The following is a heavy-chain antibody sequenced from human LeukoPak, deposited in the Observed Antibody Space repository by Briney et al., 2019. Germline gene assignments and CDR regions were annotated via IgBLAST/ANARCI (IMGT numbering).Heavy chain of an antibody. Sequence: SETLSLTCAVYGGSVSGYYWSWIRQAPGKGLEWIGEINHSGSTKYNPSLKSRVTISVDTSKNQFSLKLSSVTAADTAVYYCARVGSYYDSSGYYRSIYYYYYYMDVWGKGTTVTVSS. CDR1: GGSVSGYY. CDR3: ARVGSYYDSSGYYRSIYYYYYYMDV. J-gene: IGHJ6*03. CDR2: INHSGST. V-gene: IGHV4-34*01. D-gene: IGHD3-22*01.